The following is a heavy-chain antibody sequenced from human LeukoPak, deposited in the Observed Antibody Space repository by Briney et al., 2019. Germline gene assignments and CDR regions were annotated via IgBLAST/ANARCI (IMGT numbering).Heavy chain of an antibody. V-gene: IGHV3-21*01. CDR3: AREEGVAASFDY. CDR2: ISSSSSYI. D-gene: IGHD2-15*01. Sequence: PGGSLRLSCAASGFTFSSYSMNWVRQAPGKGREWVSSISSSSSYIYYADSLKGRFTISRDNAKNSLYLQMNSLSAEDTAVYYCAREEGVAASFDYWGQGTLVTASS. CDR1: GFTFSSYS. J-gene: IGHJ4*02.